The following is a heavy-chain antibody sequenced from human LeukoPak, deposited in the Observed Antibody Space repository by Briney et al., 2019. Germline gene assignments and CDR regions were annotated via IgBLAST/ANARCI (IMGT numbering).Heavy chain of an antibody. D-gene: IGHD1-26*01. CDR3: ARLAGWEPFDD. J-gene: IGHJ4*02. CDR1: GGSISSYY. V-gene: IGHV4-59*12. CDR2: IYYSGYT. Sequence: PSETLSLTCTVSGGSISSYYWSWIRQPPGKGLEWIGYIYYSGYTNYNPSLKSRVTISVDTSKNQFSLKLSSVTAADTAVFYCARLAGWEPFDDWGQGTLVTVSS.